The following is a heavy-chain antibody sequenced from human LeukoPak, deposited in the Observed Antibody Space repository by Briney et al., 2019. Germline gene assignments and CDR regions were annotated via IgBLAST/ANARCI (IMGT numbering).Heavy chain of an antibody. CDR3: ARENSGSYREFDY. V-gene: IGHV4-4*07. CDR2: IYPSGST. J-gene: IGHJ4*02. D-gene: IGHD1-26*01. Sequence: SETLSLTCTVSGGSISSYYWTWVRRPAGKGLEWIGRIYPSGSTNYNPSLKSRVTMSVDTSKNQFSLKLSSVTAADTAVYYCARENSGSYREFDYWGQGTLVTVSS. CDR1: GGSISSYY.